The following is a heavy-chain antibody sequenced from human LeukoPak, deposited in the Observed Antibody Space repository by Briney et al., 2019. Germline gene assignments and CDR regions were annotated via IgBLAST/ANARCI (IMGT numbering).Heavy chain of an antibody. D-gene: IGHD1-14*01. CDR1: GFTFSSHW. J-gene: IGHJ4*02. CDR2: INGDGRRI. V-gene: IGHV3-74*03. Sequence: AGGSLRLSCAASGFTFSSHWMPWVRQVPGKGLVWVSRINGDGRRITYADSVKGRFTISRDNAKNTLFLQMDSLRAEDTALYYCARDRPDGRTSFDYWGLGTLVTVSS. CDR3: ARDRPDGRTSFDY.